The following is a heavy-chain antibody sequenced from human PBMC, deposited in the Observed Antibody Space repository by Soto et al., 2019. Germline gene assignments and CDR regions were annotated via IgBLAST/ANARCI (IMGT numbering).Heavy chain of an antibody. J-gene: IGHJ4*02. Sequence: GSGPTLVNPTQTLTLTCTFSGFSLSTSGMCVSWIRQPPGKALEWLARIDWDDDKYYSTSLKTRLTISKDTSKNQVVLTMTNMDPVDTGTYYCAHSPFFGDKLDYWGQGTLVTVSS. CDR1: GFSLSTSGMC. CDR2: IDWDDDK. CDR3: AHSPFFGDKLDY. D-gene: IGHD2-21*01. V-gene: IGHV2-70*12.